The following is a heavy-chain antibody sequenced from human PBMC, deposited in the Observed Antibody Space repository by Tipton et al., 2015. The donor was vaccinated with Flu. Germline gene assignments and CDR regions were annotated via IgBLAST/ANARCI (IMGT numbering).Heavy chain of an antibody. V-gene: IGHV4-59*01. CDR3: ARELNYGMDV. CDR2: IYYSGST. J-gene: IGHJ6*02. Sequence: LVKPSETLSLTCTVSGGSISSYYWSWIRQPPGKGLEWIGYIYYSGSTNYNPSLKSRVTISVDTSKNQFSLKLSPVTAADTAVYYCARELNYGMDVWGQGTTVTASS. CDR1: GGSISSYY.